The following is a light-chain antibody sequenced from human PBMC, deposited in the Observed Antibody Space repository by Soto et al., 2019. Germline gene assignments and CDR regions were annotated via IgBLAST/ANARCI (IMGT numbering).Light chain of an antibody. V-gene: IGLV1-40*01. CDR1: SSYIGAGYD. Sequence: QSVLTQPPSVSGAPGQRVTISCTGSSSYIGAGYDVHWYQQLPGTAPKLLIYGNSNRPSGVPDRFSGSKSGTSASLAITGLQAEDEADYYCQSYARSLSGSVFGGGTKLTVL. CDR3: QSYARSLSGSV. J-gene: IGLJ3*02. CDR2: GNS.